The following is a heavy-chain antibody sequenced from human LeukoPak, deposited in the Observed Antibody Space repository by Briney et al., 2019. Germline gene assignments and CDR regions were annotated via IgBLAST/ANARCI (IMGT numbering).Heavy chain of an antibody. CDR2: MNPNSGNT. J-gene: IGHJ3*02. V-gene: IGHV1-8*01. D-gene: IGHD5-18*01. CDR3: ARVYSYGSLDAFDI. Sequence: ASVKVSCKASGYTFTSYDINWVRQATGQGLEWTGWMNPNSGNTGYAQKFQGRVTVTRNTSISTANMELSSLRSEDTAVYYCARVYSYGSLDAFDIWGQGTMVTVSS. CDR1: GYTFTSYD.